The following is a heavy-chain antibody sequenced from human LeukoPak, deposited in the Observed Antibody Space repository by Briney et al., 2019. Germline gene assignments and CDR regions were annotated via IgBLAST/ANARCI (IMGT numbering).Heavy chain of an antibody. D-gene: IGHD5-18*01. CDR3: ARRGYSYGGWFDP. V-gene: IGHV3-21*04. CDR1: GFTFSSYS. J-gene: IGHJ5*02. CDR2: ISSSSSYI. Sequence: GGSLRLSCAASGFTFSSYSMNWARQAPGKGLEWVSSISSSSSYIYYADSVKGRFTISRDNAKNSLYLQMNSLRAEDTAVYYCARRGYSYGGWFDPWGQGTLVTVSS.